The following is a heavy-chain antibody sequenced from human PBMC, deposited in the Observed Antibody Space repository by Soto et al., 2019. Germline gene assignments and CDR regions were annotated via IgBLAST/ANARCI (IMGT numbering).Heavy chain of an antibody. CDR2: IRSKTNNYAT. D-gene: IGHD2-15*01. CDR1: GFTFSDSP. Sequence: EVQLVESGGGLVQPGGSLKLSCAASGFTFSDSPMHWVRQAAGKGLEWVGRIRSKTNNYATAYAASVKGRFTISRDDSINTAYLQLNSLKTEDTAVYYCTSHSPEDMIRKWGQGTLVTVSS. CDR3: TSHSPEDMIRK. V-gene: IGHV3-73*02. J-gene: IGHJ4*02.